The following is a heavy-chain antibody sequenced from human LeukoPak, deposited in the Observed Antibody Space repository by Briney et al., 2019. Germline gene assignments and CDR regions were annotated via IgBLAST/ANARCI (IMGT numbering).Heavy chain of an antibody. D-gene: IGHD2-2*01. V-gene: IGHV5-10-1*01. J-gene: IGHJ4*02. Sequence: GESLKISCKGSGYTFTSYWITWVRQMPGKGLEWMGRIDPSDSYTNYSPSFQGHATISADKSINTAYLQWSSLRASDTAMYFCARQKSPIIPTATVDYWGRGTLVTVSS. CDR1: GYTFTSYW. CDR3: ARQKSPIIPTATVDY. CDR2: IDPSDSYT.